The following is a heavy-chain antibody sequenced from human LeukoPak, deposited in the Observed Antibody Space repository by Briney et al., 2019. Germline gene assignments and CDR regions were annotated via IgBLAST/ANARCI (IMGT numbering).Heavy chain of an antibody. CDR1: GFTFSSYG. V-gene: IGHV3-21*01. CDR2: ISSSGSYI. Sequence: EGSLRLSCAASGFTFSSYGMHWVRQAPGKGLEWVSSISSSGSYIYYADSVKGRFTISRDNAKNALYLQMTSLRAEDTAVYYCAKDAFSSLPYFDYWGQGTLVTVSS. D-gene: IGHD2/OR15-2a*01. J-gene: IGHJ4*02. CDR3: AKDAFSSLPYFDY.